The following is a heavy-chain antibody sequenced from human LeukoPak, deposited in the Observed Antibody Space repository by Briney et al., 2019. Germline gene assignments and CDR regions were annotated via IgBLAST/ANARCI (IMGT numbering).Heavy chain of an antibody. D-gene: IGHD3-22*01. CDR2: INPNSGGT. V-gene: IGHV1-2*06. CDR1: GYTFTGYY. CDR3: ARGDGSSGYSFDY. Sequence: ASVKVSCKASGYTFTGYYMHWVRQAPGQGLEWMGRINPNSGGTNYAQKFQGRVTMTRDTSISTAYMELSRLRSDDTAVYYCARGDGSSGYSFDYWGQGTLVTVSS. J-gene: IGHJ4*02.